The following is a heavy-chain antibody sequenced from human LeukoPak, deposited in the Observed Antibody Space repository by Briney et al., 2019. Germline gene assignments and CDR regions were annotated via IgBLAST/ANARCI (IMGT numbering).Heavy chain of an antibody. CDR2: IRSDGST. CDR1: GFTFSSYW. J-gene: IGHJ3*02. CDR3: ARAGDYGSGSCAFDM. Sequence: GGSLRLSCAASGFTFSSYWMHWVRQAPGKGLVWVSRIRSDGSTTYADSVKGRFTISSDNAKNTLYLQMNSLRAEDTAVYYCARAGDYGSGSCAFDMWGQGTMVTVSS. D-gene: IGHD3-10*01. V-gene: IGHV3-74*01.